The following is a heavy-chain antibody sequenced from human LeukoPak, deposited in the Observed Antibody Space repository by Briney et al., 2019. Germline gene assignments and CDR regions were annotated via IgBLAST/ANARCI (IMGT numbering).Heavy chain of an antibody. CDR2: IYYSGST. CDR1: GFTFSSYA. Sequence: GSLRLSCAASGFTFSSYAMSWVRQPPGKGLEWIGSIYYSGSTYYNPSLKSRVTISVDTSKNQFSLKLSSVTAADTAVYYCARQLNYCSSTSCFSSSNWFDPWGQGTLVTVSS. V-gene: IGHV4-39*01. D-gene: IGHD2-2*01. CDR3: ARQLNYCSSTSCFSSSNWFDP. J-gene: IGHJ5*02.